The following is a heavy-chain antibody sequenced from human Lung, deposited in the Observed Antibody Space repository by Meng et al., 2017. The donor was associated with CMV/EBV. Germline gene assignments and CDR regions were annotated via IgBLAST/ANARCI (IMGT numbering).Heavy chain of an antibody. Sequence: SGDSISSGSYYWTWIRQHPGKGLEWIGYIYYSGSTYYNSSLKRRLTISVDMSKNQFSLKLSSVTAADTAVYYCARLTIFGMEGGLDSWGQGTLVTVSS. CDR1: GDSISSGSYY. D-gene: IGHD3-3*01. CDR2: IYYSGST. J-gene: IGHJ4*02. CDR3: ARLTIFGMEGGLDS. V-gene: IGHV4-31*02.